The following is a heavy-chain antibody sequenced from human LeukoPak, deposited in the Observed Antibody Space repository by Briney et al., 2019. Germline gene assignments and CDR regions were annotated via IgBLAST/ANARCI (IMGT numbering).Heavy chain of an antibody. Sequence: SETLSLTCTVSGGSISSYYWSWIRQPPGKGLEWIGYIYYSGSTNYNPSLKSRVTISVDTSKNQFSLKLSSVTAADTAVYYCARGNTTYYYDSSGYSDYWGQGTLVTVSS. CDR3: ARGNTTYYYDSSGYSDY. D-gene: IGHD3-22*01. V-gene: IGHV4-59*08. CDR1: GGSISSYY. J-gene: IGHJ4*02. CDR2: IYYSGST.